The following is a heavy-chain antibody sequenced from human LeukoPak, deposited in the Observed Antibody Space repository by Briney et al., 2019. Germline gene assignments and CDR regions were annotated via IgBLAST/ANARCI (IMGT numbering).Heavy chain of an antibody. CDR1: GGSFSGYY. D-gene: IGHD2-15*01. J-gene: IGHJ1*01. CDR3: ARSRYCSGGSCYSGYFQH. V-gene: IGHV4-34*01. CDR2: INHSGST. Sequence: SETLSLTCAVYGGSFSGYYWSWIRQAPGKGLEWIGEINHSGSTNYNPSLKSRVTISVDTSKNQFSLKLSSVTAADTAVYYCARSRYCSGGSCYSGYFQHWGQGTLVTVSS.